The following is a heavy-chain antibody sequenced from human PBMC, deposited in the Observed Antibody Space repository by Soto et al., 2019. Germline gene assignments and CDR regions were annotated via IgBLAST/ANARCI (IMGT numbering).Heavy chain of an antibody. Sequence: GGSLRLSCAASGFAFSSYAMSWIRQAPGKGLEWVSAISGSGGSTYYADSVKGRFTISRDNSKNTLYLQMNSLRAEDTAVYYCAKDLRRITIFGVVIIRVSVEYWGQGTLVTVSS. CDR1: GFAFSSYA. V-gene: IGHV3-23*01. CDR3: AKDLRRITIFGVVIIRVSVEY. D-gene: IGHD3-3*01. CDR2: ISGSGGST. J-gene: IGHJ4*02.